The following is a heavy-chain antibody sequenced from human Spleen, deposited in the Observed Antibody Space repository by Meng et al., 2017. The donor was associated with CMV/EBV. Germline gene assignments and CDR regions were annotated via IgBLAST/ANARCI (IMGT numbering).Heavy chain of an antibody. V-gene: IGHV1-69*10. J-gene: IGHJ6*02. Sequence: SVKVSCKASGGTFSSYAISWVRQAPGQGLEWMGGIIPILGIANYAQKFQGRVTITADKSTSTAYMELSSLRSEDTAVYYCASGGLRYSNYENYGMDVWSQGTTVTVSS. CDR1: GGTFSSYA. CDR3: ASGGLRYSNYENYGMDV. CDR2: IIPILGIA. D-gene: IGHD4-11*01.